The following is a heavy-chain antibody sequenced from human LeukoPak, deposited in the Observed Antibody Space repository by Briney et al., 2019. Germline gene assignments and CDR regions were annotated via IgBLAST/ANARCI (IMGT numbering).Heavy chain of an antibody. CDR3: ARVHFATGGNPAGAAFDI. D-gene: IGHD4-23*01. V-gene: IGHV4-38-2*02. CDR1: GYSISSGYY. J-gene: IGHJ3*02. Sequence: SETLSLTCTVSGYSISSGYYWGWIRQPPGKGLEWIGSIYHSGSTYYNPSLKSRVTISVDTSKNQFSLKLSSVTAADTAVYYCARVHFATGGNPAGAAFDIWGQGTMVTVSS. CDR2: IYHSGST.